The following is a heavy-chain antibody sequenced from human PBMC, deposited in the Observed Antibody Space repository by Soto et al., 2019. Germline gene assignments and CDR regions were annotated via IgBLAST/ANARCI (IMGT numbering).Heavy chain of an antibody. CDR1: GGSISSYC. CDR2: IYYSGST. D-gene: IGHD4-17*01. V-gene: IGHV4-59*01. Sequence: TLSLTCTVSGGSISSYCWGWIRQPPGKGLEWIGYIYYSGSTNYNPSLKSRVTISVDTSKNQFSPKLSSVTAADTAVYYCARFDYGGNSGCDYWGQGTLVTVSS. CDR3: ARFDYGGNSGCDY. J-gene: IGHJ4*02.